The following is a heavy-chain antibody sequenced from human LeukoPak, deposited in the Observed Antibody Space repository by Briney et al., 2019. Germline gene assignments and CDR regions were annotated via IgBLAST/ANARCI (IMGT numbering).Heavy chain of an antibody. CDR1: GFTFSNNW. CDR3: ARTYSSFLDYYYYMDV. V-gene: IGHV3-30*03. D-gene: IGHD6-6*01. Sequence: GGSLRLSCAASGFTFSNNWMSWVRQAPGKGLEWVAVISYDGSNKYYADSVKGRFTISRDNSKNTLYLQMNSLRAEDTAVYYCARTYSSFLDYYYYMDVWGKGTTVTVSS. CDR2: ISYDGSNK. J-gene: IGHJ6*03.